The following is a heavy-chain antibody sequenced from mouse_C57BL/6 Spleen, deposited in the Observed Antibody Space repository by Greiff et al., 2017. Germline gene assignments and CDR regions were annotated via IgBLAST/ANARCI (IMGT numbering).Heavy chain of an antibody. D-gene: IGHD2-4*01. V-gene: IGHV5-6*01. CDR2: ISSGGSYT. Sequence: VQLKESGGDLVKPGGSLKLSCAASGFTFSSYGMSWVRQTPDKRLEWVATISSGGSYTYYPDSVKGRFTISRDNAKNTLYLQMSSLKSEDTAMYYCAREGDYAYFDYWGQGTTLTVSS. CDR1: GFTFSSYG. CDR3: AREGDYAYFDY. J-gene: IGHJ2*01.